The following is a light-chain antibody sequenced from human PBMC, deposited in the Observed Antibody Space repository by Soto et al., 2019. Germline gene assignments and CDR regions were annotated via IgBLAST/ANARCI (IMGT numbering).Light chain of an antibody. CDR3: QTWGTGIQV. CDR2: LNSDGSH. CDR1: SGHSSYA. V-gene: IGLV4-69*01. Sequence: QLVLTQSPSASASLGASVKLTCTLSSGHSSYAIAWHQQQPEKGPRYLMKLNSDGSHSKGDGIPDRFSGSSSGAERYLTTPILQSEDEADDYCQTWGTGIQVFGGGTKRTVL. J-gene: IGLJ3*02.